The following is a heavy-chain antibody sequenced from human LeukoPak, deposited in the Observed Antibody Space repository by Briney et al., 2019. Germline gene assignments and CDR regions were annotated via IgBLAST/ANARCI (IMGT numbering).Heavy chain of an antibody. Sequence: SETLSLTCAVYGGSFSGYYWSWIRQPPGKGLEWIGEINHSGSTNYNPSLKSRVTISVDTSKNQFSLKLSSVTAADTAVYYCAKLDGGNSEGYFDYWGQGTLVTVSS. CDR1: GGSFSGYY. CDR2: INHSGST. V-gene: IGHV4-34*01. CDR3: AKLDGGNSEGYFDY. D-gene: IGHD2-21*02. J-gene: IGHJ4*02.